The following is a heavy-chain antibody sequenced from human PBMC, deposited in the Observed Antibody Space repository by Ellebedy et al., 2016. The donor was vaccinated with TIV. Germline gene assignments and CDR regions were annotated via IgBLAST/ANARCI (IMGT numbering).Heavy chain of an antibody. V-gene: IGHV4-59*11. CDR1: GGSISSHY. D-gene: IGHD2-15*01. Sequence: MPGGSLRLSCTVSGGSISSHYWSWIRQPPGKGLEWIGYIYNSGSTNYNPSLKIRVTLSIDTSKNQLSRKLSAVTAADTAVYYCARVMVAYSSDIWGQGTRVTVSS. CDR3: ARVMVAYSSDI. J-gene: IGHJ3*02. CDR2: IYNSGST.